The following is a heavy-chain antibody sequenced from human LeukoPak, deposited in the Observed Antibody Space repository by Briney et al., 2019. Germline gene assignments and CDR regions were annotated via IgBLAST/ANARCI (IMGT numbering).Heavy chain of an antibody. Sequence: GASVKVSCKASGYTFTSYGISWVRQAPGQGLEWMGGIIPIFGTANYAQKFQGRVTITTDESTSTAYMELSSLRSEDTAVYYCARDRWLQAFDIWGQGTMVTVSS. D-gene: IGHD6-19*01. CDR1: GYTFTSYG. CDR3: ARDRWLQAFDI. J-gene: IGHJ3*02. CDR2: IIPIFGTA. V-gene: IGHV1-69*05.